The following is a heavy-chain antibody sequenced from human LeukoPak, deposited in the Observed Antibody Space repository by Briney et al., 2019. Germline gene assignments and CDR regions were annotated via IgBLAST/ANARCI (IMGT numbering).Heavy chain of an antibody. CDR2: IIPIFGTA. CDR3: ARGYGSSVRLTGMVV. V-gene: IGHV1-69*13. CDR1: GGSFSSYG. J-gene: IGHJ6*02. D-gene: IGHD3-16*01. Sequence: SVKVSCKASGGSFSSYGSGWVRQAPGQGLEWMGEIIPIFGTANYAQKFQGRVTITADESTSTVYMELSSLRSEDTAVFYSARGYGSSVRLTGMVVWGQGTTVTVSS.